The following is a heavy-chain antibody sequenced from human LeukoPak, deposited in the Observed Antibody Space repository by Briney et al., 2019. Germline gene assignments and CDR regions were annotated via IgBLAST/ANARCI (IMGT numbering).Heavy chain of an antibody. J-gene: IGHJ5*02. CDR2: ISYDGSNK. D-gene: IGHD5-24*01. Sequence: GGSLRLSCAASGFTFSSYGMHWVRQAPGKGLEWVAVISYDGSNKYYADSVKGRFTISRDNSKNTLYLQMNSLRAEDTAVYYCAKDRDGYNYQNWFDPWGQGTLVTVSS. CDR1: GFTFSSYG. CDR3: AKDRDGYNYQNWFDP. V-gene: IGHV3-30*18.